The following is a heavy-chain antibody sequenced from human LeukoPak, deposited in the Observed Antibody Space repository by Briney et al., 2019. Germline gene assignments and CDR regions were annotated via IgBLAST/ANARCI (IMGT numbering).Heavy chain of an antibody. D-gene: IGHD3-10*01. CDR1: GGSISSYY. J-gene: IGHJ5*02. V-gene: IGHV4-59*08. CDR3: ARQSYGFVRGKASRWFDP. CDR2: IYYSGST. Sequence: SETLSLTCTVSGGSISSYYWSWIRQPPGKGLEWIGYIYYSGSTNYNPSLKSRVTISVDTSKNQFSLKLSSVTAADTAFYYCARQSYGFVRGKASRWFDPWGQGTLVTVSS.